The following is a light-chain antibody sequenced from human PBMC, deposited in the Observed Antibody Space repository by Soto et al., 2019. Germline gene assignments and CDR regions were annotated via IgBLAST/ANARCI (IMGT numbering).Light chain of an antibody. CDR3: QSYDTPVYV. V-gene: IGLV1-47*02. CDR2: DDN. CDR1: SSNIGSNY. Sequence: QSVLTQPPSASGTPGQRVTISCSGSSSNIGSNYVYWYQQLPGTAPKLLVFDDNQRPSGVPDRFSDSKSGTSASLAISGLRSEDEADYYCQSYDTPVYVFGGGTKLTVL. J-gene: IGLJ1*01.